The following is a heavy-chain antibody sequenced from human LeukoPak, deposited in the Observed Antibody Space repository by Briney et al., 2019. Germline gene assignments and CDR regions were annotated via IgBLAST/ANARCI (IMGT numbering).Heavy chain of an antibody. V-gene: IGHV1-2*02. CDR3: ATLEGLWGSSRPYNWFDP. J-gene: IGHJ5*02. D-gene: IGHD3-16*02. CDR1: GYSFTAFY. Sequence: ASVKVSCKASGYSFTAFYIHWVRQAPGQGLEWMGWINPNSGGTNYAQKFQGRVTMTRDTSINTAYMELSRLRFDDTAVYYCATLEGLWGSSRPYNWFDPWGQGTLVTVSS. CDR2: INPNSGGT.